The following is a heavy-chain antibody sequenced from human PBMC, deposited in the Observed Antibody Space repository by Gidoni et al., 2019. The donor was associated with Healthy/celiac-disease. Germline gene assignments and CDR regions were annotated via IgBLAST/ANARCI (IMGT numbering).Heavy chain of an antibody. CDR2: ISGSGGST. CDR3: AKGAGEEVDY. Sequence: EVQLLESGGGLVQPGGSLRISCAASGFPFSSYAMSWVRQAPGKGLEWFSAISGSGGSTYYADSVKGRFTISRDNSKTTLYLQMNSLRAEDTAVYYCAKGAGEEVDYWGQGTLVTVSS. CDR1: GFPFSSYA. D-gene: IGHD6-19*01. V-gene: IGHV3-23*01. J-gene: IGHJ4*02.